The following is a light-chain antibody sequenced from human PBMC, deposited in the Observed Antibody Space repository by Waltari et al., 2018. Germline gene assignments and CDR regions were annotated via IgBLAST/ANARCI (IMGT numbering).Light chain of an antibody. J-gene: IGKJ1*01. CDR3: QQHGTLPAT. CDR1: QSVGSSI. CDR2: RAS. Sequence: EIVLTQSPGTASLSPGERVTPSCRASQSVGSSILAWYQQKPGQAPRLVIYRASRRATGIPDRFSGSGSGTDFSLTISRLEPEDFAVYYCQQHGTLPATFGQGTKVEIK. V-gene: IGKV3-20*01.